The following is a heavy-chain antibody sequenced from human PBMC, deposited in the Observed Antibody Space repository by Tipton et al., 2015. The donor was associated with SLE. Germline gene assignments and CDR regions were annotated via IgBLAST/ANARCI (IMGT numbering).Heavy chain of an antibody. CDR1: GFTFSSYP. D-gene: IGHD1-26*01. CDR3: ARVVGVTDYFDF. V-gene: IGHV3-30*04. CDR2: ISYDGSNN. Sequence: QVQLVQSGGGVVQPGRSLRLSCAASGFTFSSYPMHWVRQAPGKGLEWVAVISYDGSNNYYADSVKGRFTVSRDNSKNTLYLQMNSLRAEDTAVYYCARVVGVTDYFDFWGHGTLVTVSS. J-gene: IGHJ4*01.